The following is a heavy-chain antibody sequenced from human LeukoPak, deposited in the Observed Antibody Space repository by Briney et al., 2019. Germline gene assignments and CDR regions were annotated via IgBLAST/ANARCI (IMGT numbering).Heavy chain of an antibody. CDR2: ITPSGGT. CDR3: ARDRYGDGFAHLDY. CDR1: GYTFTSYA. V-gene: IGHV1-2*02. Sequence: ASVRVSCKASGYTFTSYAIHWVRQAPGQGLEWMGWITPSGGTNYPQKFQGRVAITWDTSITTAYMDLSRLTSDDTAVYYCARDRYGDGFAHLDYWGQGALVTVSS. J-gene: IGHJ4*02. D-gene: IGHD5-24*01.